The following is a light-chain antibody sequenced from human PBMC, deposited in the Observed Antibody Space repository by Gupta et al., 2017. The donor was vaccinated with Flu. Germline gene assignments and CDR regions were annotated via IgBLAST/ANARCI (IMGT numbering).Light chain of an antibody. CDR2: SNN. CDR3: AAWDDSRNGVV. V-gene: IGLV1-44*01. J-gene: IGLJ2*01. Sequence: QSVLTQPPSASRPPGQRVTISRSGSSSNIGSNTVNWYQQLPGTAPKLLIYSNNQRPSGVPDRFSGSKSGTSASLAISGLQAEDEADYYCAAWDDSRNGVVFGGGTKLTVL. CDR1: SSNIGSNT.